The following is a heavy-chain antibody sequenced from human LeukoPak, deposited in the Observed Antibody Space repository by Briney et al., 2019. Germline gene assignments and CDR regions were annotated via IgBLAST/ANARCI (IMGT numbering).Heavy chain of an antibody. V-gene: IGHV3-23*01. J-gene: IGHJ4*02. Sequence: PGGSLRLSCAASGFTFSSYAMSWVRQAPGRGLEWVSAISGSGGSTYYADSLMGRFTISRDNSKNTLYLQMNSLRAEDTAVYYCAKEGIDYYDSSGYYSPFDYWGQGTLVTVSS. D-gene: IGHD3-22*01. CDR2: ISGSGGST. CDR1: GFTFSSYA. CDR3: AKEGIDYYDSSGYYSPFDY.